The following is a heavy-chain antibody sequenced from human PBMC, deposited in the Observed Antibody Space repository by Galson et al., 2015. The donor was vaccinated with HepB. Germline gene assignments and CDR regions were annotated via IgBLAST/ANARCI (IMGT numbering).Heavy chain of an antibody. V-gene: IGHV3-30*18. CDR3: AKDQDYSRWDSPSTFDY. J-gene: IGHJ4*02. D-gene: IGHD6-13*01. CDR1: GFTFSNYG. Sequence: SLRLSCAASGFTFSNYGMHWVRQAPGKGLEWVAVISYDGSNKYYADSVKGRFTISRDNSKNTLYVQMNSLRVEDTAVYYCAKDQDYSRWDSPSTFDYWGQGTLVTVSS. CDR2: ISYDGSNK.